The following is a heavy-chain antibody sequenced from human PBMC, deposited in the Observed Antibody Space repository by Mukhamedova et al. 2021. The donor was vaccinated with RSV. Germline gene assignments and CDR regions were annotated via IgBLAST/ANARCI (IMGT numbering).Heavy chain of an antibody. V-gene: IGHV3-23*01. Sequence: GLEWVSGISGSGDRTYYANSVKGRLTISRDNSKNTLYLQMSSLRADDTAVYYCAKDRGGDDWGQGTLVTVS. J-gene: IGHJ4*02. CDR2: ISGSGDRT. CDR3: AKDRGGDD. D-gene: IGHD3-10*01.